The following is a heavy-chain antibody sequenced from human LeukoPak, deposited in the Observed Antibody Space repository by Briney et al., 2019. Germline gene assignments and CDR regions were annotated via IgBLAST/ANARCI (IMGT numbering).Heavy chain of an antibody. CDR3: ARLGGTYYNPYFDY. CDR1: GFSFSTYW. Sequence: PGGSLRVSCAASGFSFSTYWMSWVRQAPGKGLEWVANIKQDGSEKYYVDSVKGRFTISRDNANNSLYLQMNSLRAEDTAVYYCARLGGTYYNPYFDYCGQGTLVTVSS. V-gene: IGHV3-7*01. J-gene: IGHJ4*02. CDR2: IKQDGSEK. D-gene: IGHD1-26*01.